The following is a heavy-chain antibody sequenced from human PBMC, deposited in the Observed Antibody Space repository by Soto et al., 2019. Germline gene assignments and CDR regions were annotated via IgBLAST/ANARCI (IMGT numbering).Heavy chain of an antibody. CDR2: IDPSDSYT. D-gene: IGHD6-19*01. CDR1: GYSFTSYW. V-gene: IGHV5-10-1*01. CDR3: AREYSSGWYEVYYYYGMDV. Sequence: PGESLKISCKGSGYSFTSYWIGWVRQMPGKGLEWMGRIDPSDSYTNYSPSFQGHVTISADKSISTAYLQWSSLKASDTAMYYCAREYSSGWYEVYYYYGMDVWGQGTTVTVSS. J-gene: IGHJ6*02.